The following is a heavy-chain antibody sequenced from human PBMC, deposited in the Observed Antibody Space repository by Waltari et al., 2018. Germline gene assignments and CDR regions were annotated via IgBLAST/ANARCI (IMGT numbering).Heavy chain of an antibody. D-gene: IGHD3-10*01. CDR3: ARDHPRGKYGMDV. Sequence: EVQLVESGGGLVQPGGSLSLSCAASGFTVSSNYMSWVRQAPGKGLEWVSVIYSGGSTYYADSVKGRFTISRDNSKNTLYLQMNSLRAEDTAVYYCARDHPRGKYGMDVWGQGTTVIVSS. CDR1: GFTVSSNY. J-gene: IGHJ6*02. V-gene: IGHV3-66*02. CDR2: IYSGGST.